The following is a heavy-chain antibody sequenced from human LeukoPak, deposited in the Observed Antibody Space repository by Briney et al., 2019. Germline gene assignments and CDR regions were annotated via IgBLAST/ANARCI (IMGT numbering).Heavy chain of an antibody. J-gene: IGHJ4*02. D-gene: IGHD5-24*01. V-gene: IGHV3-7*01. Sequence: GGSLRLSCAASGFTFSSYWMNWVRQAPGKGLEWVANIKQDGSEKYYVDSVKGRFTISRDNAKNSLHLQMNSLRAEDTAVYYCARELLGHGYNSGDFDYWGQGTLVTVSS. CDR1: GFTFSSYW. CDR3: ARELLGHGYNSGDFDY. CDR2: IKQDGSEK.